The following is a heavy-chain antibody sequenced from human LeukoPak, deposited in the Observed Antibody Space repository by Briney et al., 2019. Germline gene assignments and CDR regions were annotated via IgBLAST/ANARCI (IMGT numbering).Heavy chain of an antibody. Sequence: GGSLRLSCAASGFTFSSYAMHWVRQAPGKGLEWVAVISYDGSNKYYADSVKGRFTISRDDSKNTLYLQTNSLRAEDTAVYYCARGSRWLQLKLNFDYWGQGTLVTVSS. J-gene: IGHJ4*02. CDR3: ARGSRWLQLKLNFDY. CDR1: GFTFSSYA. CDR2: ISYDGSNK. V-gene: IGHV3-30-3*01. D-gene: IGHD5-24*01.